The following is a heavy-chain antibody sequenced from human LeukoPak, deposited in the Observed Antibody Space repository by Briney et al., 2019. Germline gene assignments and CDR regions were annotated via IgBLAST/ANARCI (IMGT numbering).Heavy chain of an antibody. CDR1: GFTFSNYA. D-gene: IGHD2-2*01. CDR3: ARDLVVVPAANGEYYYGMDV. J-gene: IGHJ6*02. CDR2: ISGSGGST. V-gene: IGHV3-23*01. Sequence: GGSLRLSCAASGFTFSNYAMSWVRQAPGKGLEWVSAISGSGGSTYYADSVKGRFTISRDNSKNTLYLQMNSLRAEDTAVYYCARDLVVVPAANGEYYYGMDVWGQGTTVTVSS.